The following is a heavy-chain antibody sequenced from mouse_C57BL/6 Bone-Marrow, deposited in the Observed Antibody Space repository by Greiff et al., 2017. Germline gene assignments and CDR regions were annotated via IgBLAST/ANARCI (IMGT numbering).Heavy chain of an antibody. CDR1: GYTFTSYG. J-gene: IGHJ3*01. CDR2: ISPRSGNT. CDR3: ARFAYSGPY. V-gene: IGHV1-81*01. Sequence: VQLQQSGAELARPGASVKLSCKASGYTFTSYGISWVKQRTGQGLAWIGEISPRSGNTYYNETFKGKATLTADKSSSTAYMELRSLASEDSAVYFCARFAYSGPYWGQGTLVTVSA. D-gene: IGHD2-12*01.